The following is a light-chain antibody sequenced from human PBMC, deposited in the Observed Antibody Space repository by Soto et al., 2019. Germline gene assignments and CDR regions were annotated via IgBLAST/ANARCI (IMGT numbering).Light chain of an antibody. CDR3: SSYTTSTSFIL. J-gene: IGLJ2*01. V-gene: IGLV2-14*01. CDR2: EVS. Sequence: QSALTQPASVSGSPGQSITISCTGTSSDLGNYDFVSWYQQVPGTAPTAMIYEVSSRPSGVSNRFYGSKSGNTASLTISGLQAEDEAYYYCSSYTTSTSFILFGGGTKVTVL. CDR1: SSDLGNYDF.